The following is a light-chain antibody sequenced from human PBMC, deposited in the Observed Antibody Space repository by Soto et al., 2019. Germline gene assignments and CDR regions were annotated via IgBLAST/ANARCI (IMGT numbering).Light chain of an antibody. CDR3: QQYYSTPPT. V-gene: IGKV4-1*01. J-gene: IGKJ1*01. CDR2: WAS. Sequence: DSLLTHSPYSLAVSLGERATVNCKSNQSVFSSSNNKDFLAWYQQKPGQTPNLLIYWASIRESGVPDRFSGSGSGTDFTLIISDLRAEDVAVYYCQQYYSTPPTFGQGTKVAIK. CDR1: QSVFSSSNNKDF.